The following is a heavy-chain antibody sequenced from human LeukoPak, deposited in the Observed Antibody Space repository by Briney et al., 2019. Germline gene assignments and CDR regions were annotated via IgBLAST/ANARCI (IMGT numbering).Heavy chain of an antibody. D-gene: IGHD4-17*01. J-gene: IGHJ6*03. CDR2: IKQDGSEK. CDR3: AKGQDGDYYYMDV. CDR1: GFTFSSYW. Sequence: GGSLRLSCAASGFTFSSYWMSWVRQAPGKGLEWVANIKQDGSEKYYVDSVKGRFTISRDNSKNTLYLQMNSLRAEDTAVYYCAKGQDGDYYYMDVWGKGTTVTISS. V-gene: IGHV3-7*03.